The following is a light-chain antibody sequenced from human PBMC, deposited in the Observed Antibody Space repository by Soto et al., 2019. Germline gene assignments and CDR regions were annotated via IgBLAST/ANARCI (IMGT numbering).Light chain of an antibody. CDR2: DAS. CDR1: QGIGSA. J-gene: IGKJ4*01. V-gene: IGKV1-13*02. Sequence: AIQLTQSPSSLSASVGDRVTITCRASQGIGSALVWYQHKSGEPPKLLIYDASSLQSGVPSRFSGSGSGTDFTLTISSLQTEDVATYYCLQFNTYPLTFGGGTKVEIK. CDR3: LQFNTYPLT.